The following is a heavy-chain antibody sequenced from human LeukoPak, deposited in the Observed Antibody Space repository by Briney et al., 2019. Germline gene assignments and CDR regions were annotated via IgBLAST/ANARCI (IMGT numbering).Heavy chain of an antibody. CDR2: IYYSGST. D-gene: IGHD2-2*01. CDR1: GGSISSSSYY. J-gene: IGHJ5*02. Sequence: PSETLSLTCTVSGGSISSSSYYWGWIRQPPGKGLEWIGSIYYSGSTYYNPSLKSRVTISVDTSKNQFSLKLSSVTAADTAVYYCTRNIVVVPAAGNWFDPWGQGTLVTVSS. CDR3: TRNIVVVPAAGNWFDP. V-gene: IGHV4-39*07.